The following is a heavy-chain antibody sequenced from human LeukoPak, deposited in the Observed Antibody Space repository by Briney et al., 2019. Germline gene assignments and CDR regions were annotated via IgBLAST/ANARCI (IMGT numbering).Heavy chain of an antibody. V-gene: IGHV3-23*01. J-gene: IGHJ6*02. CDR1: GFTFSSYV. CDR3: AKVVVPDGMDV. D-gene: IGHD2-15*01. Sequence: PGGSLRLSCAASGFTFSSYVMSWVRQAPGKGLEWVSGIIGSAGSTYYADSVKGRFTISRDNSKNTLYLQMNSLRAEDTDVYYCAKVVVPDGMDVWGQGTTVTVSS. CDR2: IIGSAGST.